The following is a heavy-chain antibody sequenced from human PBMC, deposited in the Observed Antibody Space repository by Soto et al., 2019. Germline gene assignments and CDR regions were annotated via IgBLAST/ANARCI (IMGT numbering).Heavy chain of an antibody. CDR1: GGSFSGYY. D-gene: IGHD3-10*01. CDR3: ARGGDYYGSGSYYSSLYYYYMDV. J-gene: IGHJ6*03. CDR2: INHSGST. Sequence: SETLSLTCAVYGGSFSGYYWSWIRQPPGKGLEWIGEINHSGSTNYNPSLKSRVTISVDTSKNQFSLKLSSVTAADTAVYYCARGGDYYGSGSYYSSLYYYYMDVWGKGTTVTVSS. V-gene: IGHV4-34*01.